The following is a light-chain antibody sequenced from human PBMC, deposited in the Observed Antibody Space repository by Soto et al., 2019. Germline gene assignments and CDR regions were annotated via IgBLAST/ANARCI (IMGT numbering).Light chain of an antibody. CDR1: STDFVSYNR. CDR3: SLYTSENTYV. Sequence: QSVLTQPPSVSGSPGQSATISCTGTSTDFVSYNRVSWYQQPPGTAPKLIIYEASNRPSGVSDRFSGSKSGNTASLTISGLQAADEADYYCSLYTSENTYVFGTGTKVTVL. CDR2: EAS. V-gene: IGLV2-18*01. J-gene: IGLJ1*01.